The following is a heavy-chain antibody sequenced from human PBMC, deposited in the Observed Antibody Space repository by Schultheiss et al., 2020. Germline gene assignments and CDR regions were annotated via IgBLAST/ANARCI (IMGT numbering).Heavy chain of an antibody. D-gene: IGHD6-13*01. CDR1: GGSCSGYY. Sequence: SETLSLTCAVYGGSCSGYYWSWIRQPPGKGLEWIGEINHSGSTNYNPSLKSRVTISVDTSKNQFSLKLSSVTAADTAVYYCVRGGKQLVRRNFDYWGQGTLVTVSS. V-gene: IGHV4-34*01. CDR2: INHSGST. J-gene: IGHJ4*02. CDR3: VRGGKQLVRRNFDY.